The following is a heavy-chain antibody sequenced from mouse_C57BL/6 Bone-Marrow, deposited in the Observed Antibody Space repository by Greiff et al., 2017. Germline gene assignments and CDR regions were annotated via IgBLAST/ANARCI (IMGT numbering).Heavy chain of an antibody. CDR1: GYSITSGYY. V-gene: IGHV3-6*01. CDR3: ARDRVL. CDR2: ISYDGSN. Sequence: ESGPGLVKPSQSLSLTCSVTGYSITSGYYWNWIRQFPGNKLEWMGYISYDGSNNYNPSLKNRISITRDTSKNQFFLKLNSVTTEDTATYYCARDRVLWGQGTTLPVSS. J-gene: IGHJ2*01.